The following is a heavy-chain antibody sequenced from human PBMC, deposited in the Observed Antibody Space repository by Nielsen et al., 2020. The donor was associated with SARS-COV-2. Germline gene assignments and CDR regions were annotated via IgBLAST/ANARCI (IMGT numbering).Heavy chain of an antibody. CDR1: GGSISSYY. CDR2: IYYSGST. Sequence: GSLRLSCTVSGGSISSYYWSWIRQPPGKGLEWIGYIYYSGSTNYNPSLKSRVTISVDTSKNQFSLKLSSVTAADTAVYYCARRHGGASYDYVWGKRAFDIWGQGTMVTVSS. J-gene: IGHJ3*02. CDR3: ARRHGGASYDYVWGKRAFDI. D-gene: IGHD3-16*01. V-gene: IGHV4-59*08.